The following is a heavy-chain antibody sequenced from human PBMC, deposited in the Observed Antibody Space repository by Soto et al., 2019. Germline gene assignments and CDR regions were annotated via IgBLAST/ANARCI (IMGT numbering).Heavy chain of an antibody. J-gene: IGHJ4*02. D-gene: IGHD6-19*01. CDR2: IYYSGST. V-gene: IGHV4-59*01. Sequence: SETLSLTCTVSGGSISSYYWSWIRQPPGKGLEWIGYIYYSGSTNYNPSLKSRVTISVDTSKNQFSLKLRSVTAADTAVYYCASWSVAGIQTFDYWGQGTPVTVSS. CDR3: ASWSVAGIQTFDY. CDR1: GGSISSYY.